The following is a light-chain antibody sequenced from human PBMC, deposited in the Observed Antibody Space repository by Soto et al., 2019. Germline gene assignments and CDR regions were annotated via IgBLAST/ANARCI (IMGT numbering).Light chain of an antibody. CDR3: QQYNSYSLT. Sequence: DIQMTQSPSTLSASVGVRVSITCRASQSISSWWAWYQQKPGKAPKLLIYKASSLESGVPSRFSGSGSGTEFTLTISSLQPDDFATYYCQQYNSYSLTFGGGTKVDIK. CDR1: QSISSW. J-gene: IGKJ4*01. V-gene: IGKV1-5*03. CDR2: KAS.